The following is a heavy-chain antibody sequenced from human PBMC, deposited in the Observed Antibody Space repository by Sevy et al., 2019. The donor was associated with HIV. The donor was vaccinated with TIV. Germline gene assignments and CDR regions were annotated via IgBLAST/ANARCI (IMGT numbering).Heavy chain of an antibody. Sequence: GGSLRLSCAASGFASGFTFSSFAMSWVRQLPGKGLEWVSTINGRCGSTYYAGSVKCRFTRSRDNSHNALVLQMDSLTPADTALYYCARPTTRTAPSSSAFFDSWGHGTLVTVSS. V-gene: IGHV3-23*01. CDR3: ARPTTRTAPSSSAFFDS. D-gene: IGHD5-18*01. CDR1: GFTFSSFA. CDR2: INGRCGST. J-gene: IGHJ4*01.